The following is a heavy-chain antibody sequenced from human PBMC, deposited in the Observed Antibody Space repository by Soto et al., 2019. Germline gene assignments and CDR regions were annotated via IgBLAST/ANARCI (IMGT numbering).Heavy chain of an antibody. CDR1: GVSFTTYA. Sequence: QVQLVESGGGVVQPGRSLRLSCAASGVSFTTYAMHWVRQAPGKGLEWVAVISDDGSIKYYADSVKGRFTISRDNSKNTFSLQMNSLRGDDTAVYFCARAIETAMDPCDYWGQGTLVTVSS. CDR3: ARAIETAMDPCDY. V-gene: IGHV3-30-3*01. D-gene: IGHD5-18*01. J-gene: IGHJ4*02. CDR2: ISDDGSIK.